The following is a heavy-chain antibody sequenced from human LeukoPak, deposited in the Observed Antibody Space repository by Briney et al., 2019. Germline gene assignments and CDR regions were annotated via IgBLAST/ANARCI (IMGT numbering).Heavy chain of an antibody. V-gene: IGHV3-7*01. D-gene: IGHD6-13*01. CDR3: ARIGYSSSSFDY. CDR1: GFRFSNCW. CDR2: IKQDGSEK. J-gene: IGHJ4*02. Sequence: GGSLRLSCAASGFRFSNCWMSWVRQAPGKGLEWVANIKQDGSEKDYVDSMKGRFTISRDNAKNSVYLQVDSLRVEDTAVYYCARIGYSSSSFDYWGQGTLVTVSS.